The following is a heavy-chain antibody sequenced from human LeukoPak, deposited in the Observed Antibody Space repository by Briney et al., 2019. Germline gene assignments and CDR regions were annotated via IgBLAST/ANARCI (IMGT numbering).Heavy chain of an antibody. CDR2: INHSGST. J-gene: IGHJ4*02. Sequence: SETLSLTCAVYGGSFSGYYWSWIRQPPGKGLEWIGEINHSGSTNYNPSLKSRVTISVDTSKNQFSLKLSSVTAADTAVYYCARDRASMVRPPEAYDYWGQGTLVTVSS. V-gene: IGHV4-34*01. CDR1: GGSFSGYY. CDR3: ARDRASMVRPPEAYDY. D-gene: IGHD3-10*01.